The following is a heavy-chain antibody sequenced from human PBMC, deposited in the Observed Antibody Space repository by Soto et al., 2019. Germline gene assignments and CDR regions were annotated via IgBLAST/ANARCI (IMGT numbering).Heavy chain of an antibody. CDR2: ISAYNGKT. D-gene: IGHD3-3*01. CDR1: GYTFTSYG. V-gene: IGHV1-18*04. Sequence: QVQLVQSGAEVKKPGASVKVSCKASGYTFTSYGISWVRQAPGQGLEWMGWISAYNGKTNYAQKLQVRVTMTTDTSSSTAYLELRSLRSDDTAVYYCGIQGGLGDFWSSFDIWGQGTMVTVSS. J-gene: IGHJ3*02. CDR3: GIQGGLGDFWSSFDI.